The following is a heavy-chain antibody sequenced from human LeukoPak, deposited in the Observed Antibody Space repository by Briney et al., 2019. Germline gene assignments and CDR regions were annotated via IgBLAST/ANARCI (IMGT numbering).Heavy chain of an antibody. Sequence: GASVKVSCKASGGTFSSYAISWVRQAPGQGLEWMGGIIPISGTANYAQKFQGRVTITADESTSTAYMELSSLRSEDTAVYYCAREGLRGVYSNYFDYWGQGTLVTVSS. J-gene: IGHJ4*02. V-gene: IGHV1-69*13. CDR3: AREGLRGVYSNYFDY. D-gene: IGHD4-11*01. CDR1: GGTFSSYA. CDR2: IIPISGTA.